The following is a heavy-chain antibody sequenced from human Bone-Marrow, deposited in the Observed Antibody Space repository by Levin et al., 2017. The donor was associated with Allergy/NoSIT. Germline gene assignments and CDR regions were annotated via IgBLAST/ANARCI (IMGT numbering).Heavy chain of an antibody. D-gene: IGHD4-23*01. CDR1: SGSISSTNW. Sequence: SSETLSLTCAVSSGSISSTNWWSWVRQPPGKGLEWIGEIHHSGSTNYNPSVKTRVTMSVDKSNNQFSLHLTSVTAADTAVYYCAVVGGNSAAFFHWGQGTLVTVSS. J-gene: IGHJ4*02. CDR2: IHHSGST. V-gene: IGHV4-4*02. CDR3: AVVGGNSAAFFH.